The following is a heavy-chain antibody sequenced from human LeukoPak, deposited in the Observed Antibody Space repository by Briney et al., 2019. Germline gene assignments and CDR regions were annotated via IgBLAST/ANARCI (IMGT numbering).Heavy chain of an antibody. J-gene: IGHJ4*02. CDR1: GGSISSYY. Sequence: SETLSLTCTVSGGSISSYYWSWIRQPPGKGLEWIAYIYYSGSTNYNPSLKSRVTISVDASKDQFSLKLSSVTAADTAVYYCARRYGSGSSGTFDYWGQGTLVTVSS. CDR2: IYYSGST. V-gene: IGHV4-59*01. D-gene: IGHD3-10*01. CDR3: ARRYGSGSSGTFDY.